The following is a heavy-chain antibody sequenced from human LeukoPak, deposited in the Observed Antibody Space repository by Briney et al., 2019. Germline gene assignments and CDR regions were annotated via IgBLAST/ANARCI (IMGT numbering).Heavy chain of an antibody. Sequence: GGSLRLSCAASGFTFSSYSMNWVRQAPGKGLEWVSSISSSSSYIYYADSVKGRFTISRDNAKNSRYLQMNSLRAEDTAVYYCARDRDYYDSSVGYWGQGTLVTVSS. V-gene: IGHV3-21*01. CDR2: ISSSSSYI. CDR1: GFTFSSYS. J-gene: IGHJ4*02. D-gene: IGHD3-22*01. CDR3: ARDRDYYDSSVGY.